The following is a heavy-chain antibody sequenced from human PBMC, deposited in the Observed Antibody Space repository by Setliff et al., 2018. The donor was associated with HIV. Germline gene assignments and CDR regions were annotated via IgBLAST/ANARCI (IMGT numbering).Heavy chain of an antibody. D-gene: IGHD3-3*01. J-gene: IGHJ4*02. CDR1: GFTFKNAW. Sequence: GGSLRLSCAASGFTFKNAWMNWVRQAPGKGLVWVSRIPGDGSTTTYADSVKGRFTISRDNARNSLYLQMNSLTVEDTGVYYCARLYDRYDDSGYYHPVQALSYWGQGAQVTVSS. CDR3: ARLYDRYDDSGYYHPVQALSY. V-gene: IGHV3-74*01. CDR2: IPGDGSTT.